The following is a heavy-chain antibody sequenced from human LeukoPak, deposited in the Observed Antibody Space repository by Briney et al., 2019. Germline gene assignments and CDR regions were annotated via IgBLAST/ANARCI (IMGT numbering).Heavy chain of an antibody. CDR3: ARDKAGYFDWLLNWFDP. CDR1: GYSISSDYY. Sequence: SETLSLTCTVSGYSISSDYYWGWIRQPPGKGLEWIGSIYHSGSTYYNPSLKSRVTISVDTSKNQFSLKLRSVTAADTAVYYCARDKAGYFDWLLNWFDPWGQGTLVTVSS. V-gene: IGHV4-38-2*02. D-gene: IGHD3-9*01. J-gene: IGHJ5*02. CDR2: IYHSGST.